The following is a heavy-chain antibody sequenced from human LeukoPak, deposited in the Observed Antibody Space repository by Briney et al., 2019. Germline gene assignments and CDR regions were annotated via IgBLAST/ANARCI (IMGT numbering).Heavy chain of an antibody. J-gene: IGHJ3*02. CDR1: GFTFSSYA. Sequence: GGSLRLSCAASGFTFSSYAMHWVRQAPGKGLEWVAVISYGGSNKYYADSVKGRFIISRDISKNTLYLQMNSLRAEDSALYYCARGGRGSAAVVAPRSFDIWGQGTMVTVSS. D-gene: IGHD3-22*01. V-gene: IGHV3-30*14. CDR3: ARGGRGSAAVVAPRSFDI. CDR2: ISYGGSNK.